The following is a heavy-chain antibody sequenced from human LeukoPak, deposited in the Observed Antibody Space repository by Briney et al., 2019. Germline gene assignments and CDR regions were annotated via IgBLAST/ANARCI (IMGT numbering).Heavy chain of an antibody. V-gene: IGHV1-69*04. CDR3: ARGTSGSYFSYGMDV. D-gene: IGHD3-10*01. J-gene: IGHJ6*02. CDR1: RGTFSSYA. Sequence: SVKVSCKASRGTFSSYAISWVRQAPGQGLEWMGRIIPILGIANYAQKFQGRVTITADKSTSTAYMELSSLRSEDTAVYYCARGTSGSYFSYGMDVWGQGTTVTVSS. CDR2: IIPILGIA.